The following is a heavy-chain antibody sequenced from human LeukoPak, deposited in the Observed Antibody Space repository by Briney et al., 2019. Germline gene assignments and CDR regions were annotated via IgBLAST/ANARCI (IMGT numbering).Heavy chain of an antibody. CDR1: GYTFTGYY. CDR3: ARDTYDILTGYYYGMDV. D-gene: IGHD3-9*01. J-gene: IGHJ6*02. V-gene: IGHV1-2*02. CDR2: INPNSGGT. Sequence: ASVKVSCKASGYTFTGYYMHWVRQAPGQGLEWTGWINPNSGGTNYAQKFQGRVTMTRDTSISTAYMELSRLRSDDTAVYYCARDTYDILTGYYYGMDVWGQGTTVTVSS.